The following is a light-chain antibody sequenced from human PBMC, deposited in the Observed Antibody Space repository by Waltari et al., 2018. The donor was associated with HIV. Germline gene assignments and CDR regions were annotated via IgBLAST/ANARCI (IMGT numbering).Light chain of an antibody. CDR2: DVT. Sequence: QSALTQPPSVSGSPGQSVTISCTGSSSDVGNYNRVHWYQQPPGTAPKLIIYDVTNRPSGVPTRFSGSKSGNTASLAISGLQAEDEADYYCTSYTSSDSFVFGVGTKVSVL. J-gene: IGLJ1*01. CDR1: SSDVGNYNR. CDR3: TSYTSSDSFV. V-gene: IGLV2-18*02.